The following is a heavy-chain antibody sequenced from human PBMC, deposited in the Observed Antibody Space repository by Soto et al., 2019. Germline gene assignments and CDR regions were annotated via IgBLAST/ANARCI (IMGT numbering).Heavy chain of an antibody. V-gene: IGHV1-69*13. Sequence: GASVKLSCKASGGTFTNYAFSWVRQAPVQGLEWMGGIIPIFGTPDYAQKFQGRVTITADESTRTASMELSSLRSDDTAVYYCSRERSVGYCITTTCPKPFYYYAMDVWGQGTTVTVSS. D-gene: IGHD2-2*01. CDR3: SRERSVGYCITTTCPKPFYYYAMDV. CDR1: GGTFTNYA. J-gene: IGHJ6*02. CDR2: IIPIFGTP.